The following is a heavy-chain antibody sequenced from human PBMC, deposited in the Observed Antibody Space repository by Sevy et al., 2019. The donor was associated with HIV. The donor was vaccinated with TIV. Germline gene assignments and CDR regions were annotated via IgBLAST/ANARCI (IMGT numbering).Heavy chain of an antibody. Sequence: GGSQRLSCAASRFTFSSYSMNWVRQAPGKGLEWVSYISSSSSTIYYADSVKGRFTISRDNAKKSLYLQMNSLRDEDTDVYYCAGSITMVRGVIITEPYFDYWGQGTLVTVSS. CDR2: ISSSSSTI. V-gene: IGHV3-48*02. D-gene: IGHD3-10*01. J-gene: IGHJ4*02. CDR3: AGSITMVRGVIITEPYFDY. CDR1: RFTFSSYS.